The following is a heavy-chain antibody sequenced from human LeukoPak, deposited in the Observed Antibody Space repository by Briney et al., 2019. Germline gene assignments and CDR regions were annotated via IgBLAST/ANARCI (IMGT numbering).Heavy chain of an antibody. D-gene: IGHD3-9*01. CDR2: IYYSGTT. Sequence: SETLSLTCTVSGGSISSHYWSWFRQTPGERPEWIAFIYYSGTTNYNPSLKGRVTISIDSSKNQFSLKLSSVTAADTAVYYCARDRGDILTYFDYWGQGTLVTVSS. CDR3: ARDRGDILTYFDY. J-gene: IGHJ4*02. V-gene: IGHV4-59*11. CDR1: GGSISSHY.